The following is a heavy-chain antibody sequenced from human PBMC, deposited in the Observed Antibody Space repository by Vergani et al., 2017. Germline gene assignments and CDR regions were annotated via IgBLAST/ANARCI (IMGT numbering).Heavy chain of an antibody. CDR2: SSSSTSYI. V-gene: IGHV3-21*01. J-gene: IGHJ3*02. CDR1: GFSFSSYS. D-gene: IGHD3-22*01. Sequence: EVQLVESGGGLVKPGGSLRLSCAASGFSFSSYSLNWVRQAPGKGLEWVSSSSSSTSYIYYADSVKGRFTISRDNAKNSLYLQMNSLRAEDTAVYYCARLLYYYDSSGPLSDAFDIWDLGPMGTVSS. CDR3: ARLLYYYDSSGPLSDAFDI.